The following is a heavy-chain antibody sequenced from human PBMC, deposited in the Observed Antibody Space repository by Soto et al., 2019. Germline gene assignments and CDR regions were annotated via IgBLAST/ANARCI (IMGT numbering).Heavy chain of an antibody. CDR1: GFTFSSYW. Sequence: EVQLVESGGGLVQPGGSLRLSCAASGFTFSSYWMHWVRQAPGKGLVWVSRINSDGSSTSYTDSVKGRFTISRDNAKNTLYLQRNSLRAEDTAVYYCALRGYSYGSGLDYWGQGTLVTVSS. D-gene: IGHD5-18*01. J-gene: IGHJ4*02. CDR3: ALRGYSYGSGLDY. V-gene: IGHV3-74*01. CDR2: INSDGSST.